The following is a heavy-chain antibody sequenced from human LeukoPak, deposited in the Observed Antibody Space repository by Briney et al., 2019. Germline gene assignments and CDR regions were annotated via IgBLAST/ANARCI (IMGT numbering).Heavy chain of an antibody. J-gene: IGHJ6*02. V-gene: IGHV3-48*03. CDR1: GFTFSSYE. Sequence: GGSLRLSCAASGFTFSSYEMNWVRQAPGKGLEWVSYISSSGSTIYYADSVKGRFTISRDNAKNSLYLQMNSLRAEDTAVYYCARALLPVRFLGNYGMDVWGQGTTVTVSS. D-gene: IGHD3-3*01. CDR2: ISSSGSTI. CDR3: ARALLPVRFLGNYGMDV.